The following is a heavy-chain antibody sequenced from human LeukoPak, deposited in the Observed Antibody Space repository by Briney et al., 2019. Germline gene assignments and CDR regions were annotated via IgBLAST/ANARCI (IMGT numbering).Heavy chain of an antibody. D-gene: IGHD3-10*01. CDR2: ISDSGGST. CDR1: GITLSNYG. Sequence: PPGGSLRLSCAVSGITLSNYGMSWVRPAPGKGLEWVAGISDSGGSTNYADSVKGRFTISRDNAKNALYLQMNSLRAEDTAVYFCAKRGVVIRVILVGFHKQAYYFDSWGQGALVTVSS. V-gene: IGHV3-23*01. J-gene: IGHJ4*02. CDR3: AKRGVVIRVILVGFHKQAYYFDS.